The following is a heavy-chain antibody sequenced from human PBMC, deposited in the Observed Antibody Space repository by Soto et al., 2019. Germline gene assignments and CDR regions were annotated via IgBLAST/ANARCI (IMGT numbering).Heavy chain of an antibody. V-gene: IGHV3-11*01. CDR1: GFTFSDYY. CDR3: AGGRGGTWPPPLTDH. D-gene: IGHD3-16*01. J-gene: IGHJ5*02. Sequence: QVQLVESGGGLVKPGGSLRLSCAASGFTFSDYYMSWIRQAPGKGLEWVSYISSNGSTKYYADSVKGRFTISRDNAKNSPYLQMDRLRAQDTAGYLRAGGRGGTWPPPLTDHWGPGTLVTLSS. CDR2: ISSNGSTK.